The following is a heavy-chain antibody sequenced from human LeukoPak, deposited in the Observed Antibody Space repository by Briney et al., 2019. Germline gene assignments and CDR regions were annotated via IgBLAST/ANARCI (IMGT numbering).Heavy chain of an antibody. CDR2: ISGSGGST. J-gene: IGHJ4*02. CDR1: GFTFSSYA. Sequence: GGSLRLSCAASGFTFSSYAMSWVRQAPGKGLEWVSAISGSGGSTYYADSVKGRFTISRDNSKNTLYLQMNSLRAEDTAVYYCARTGQEENGGDDYWGQGTLVTVSS. CDR3: ARTGQEENGGDDY. D-gene: IGHD2-21*01. V-gene: IGHV3-23*01.